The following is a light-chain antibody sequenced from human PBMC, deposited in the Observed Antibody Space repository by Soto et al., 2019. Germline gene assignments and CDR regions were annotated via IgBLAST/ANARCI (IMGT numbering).Light chain of an antibody. CDR3: SSYTSSTTLGGV. V-gene: IGLV2-14*01. J-gene: IGLJ3*02. CDR1: SRDVGGYNY. Sequence: QSALTQPASVSGSPGQSITISCTGTSRDVGGYNYVSWYQQHPGKAPKLMIFEVSNRPSGVSNRFSASKSGNTASLTISGLQAEDEAHYYCSSYTSSTTLGGVFGGGTKLTVL. CDR2: EVS.